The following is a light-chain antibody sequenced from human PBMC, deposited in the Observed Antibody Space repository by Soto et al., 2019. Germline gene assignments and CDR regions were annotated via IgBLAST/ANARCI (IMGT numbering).Light chain of an antibody. J-gene: IGKJ1*01. CDR2: DAS. CDR1: QSVSSY. CDR3: QHYGSSPRT. V-gene: IGKV3-20*01. Sequence: EIVLTQSPATLSLSPGERATLSCRASQSVSSYLAWYQQKPGQAPRLLIYDASSRATGIPNRFSGSESGTDFTLTISRLEPEDFAVYYCQHYGSSPRTFGQGTKVEIK.